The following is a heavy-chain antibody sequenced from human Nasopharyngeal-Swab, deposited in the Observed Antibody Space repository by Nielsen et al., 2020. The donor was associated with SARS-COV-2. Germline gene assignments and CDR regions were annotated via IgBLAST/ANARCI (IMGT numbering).Heavy chain of an antibody. CDR2: ISGSGSGT. CDR3: AKGGVSVYGDSYYFDY. V-gene: IGHV3-23*01. D-gene: IGHD4-17*01. CDR1: GFTFDTFG. Sequence: GESLKISCAASGFTFDTFGMTWARQAPGKGLEWVSRISGSGSGTYYADSVKGRFTISRDNSKNTLYLQMNSLRADDTAVYYCAKGGVSVYGDSYYFDYWGQGTLVTVSS. J-gene: IGHJ4*02.